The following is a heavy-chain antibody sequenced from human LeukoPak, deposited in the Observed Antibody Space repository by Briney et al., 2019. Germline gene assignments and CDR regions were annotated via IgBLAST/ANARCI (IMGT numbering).Heavy chain of an antibody. Sequence: SETLSLTCTVSGGSISSYYWSWIRQPPGKGLEWIGYIYYSWSTNYNPSLKSRVTISVDTSKNQVSLQLKSVTPEDTAVYYCAREVAGTYAFDYWGQGTPVTVSS. J-gene: IGHJ4*02. V-gene: IGHV4-59*12. D-gene: IGHD6-19*01. CDR2: IYYSWST. CDR3: AREVAGTYAFDY. CDR1: GGSISSYY.